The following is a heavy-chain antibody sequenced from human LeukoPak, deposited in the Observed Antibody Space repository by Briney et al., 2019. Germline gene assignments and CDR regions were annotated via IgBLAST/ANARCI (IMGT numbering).Heavy chain of an antibody. CDR3: ARKDIVVVPAAQKGDWFDP. V-gene: IGHV4-31*03. D-gene: IGHD2-2*01. Sequence: NPSQTLSLTCTVSGGSISSGGYYWSWIRQHPGKGLEWIGYIYYSGSTNYNPSLKSRVTISVDTSKNQFSLKLSSVTAADTAVYYCARKDIVVVPAAQKGDWFDPWGQGTLVTVSS. J-gene: IGHJ5*02. CDR2: IYYSGST. CDR1: GGSISSGGYY.